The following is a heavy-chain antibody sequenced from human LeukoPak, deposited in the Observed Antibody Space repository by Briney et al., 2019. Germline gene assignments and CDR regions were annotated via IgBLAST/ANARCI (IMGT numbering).Heavy chain of an antibody. V-gene: IGHV3-15*01. Sequence: PGGSLRLSCTASGFTFINAWMSWVRQAPGKGLEWVGRIKSKTDGGTTDYAAPVKGRFTISRDDSKNTLYLQMNSLKTEDTAVYHCTTAGLLYYYDSSGYYCLDYWGQGTLVTVSS. CDR3: TTAGLLYYYDSSGYYCLDY. CDR1: GFTFINAW. CDR2: IKSKTDGGTT. J-gene: IGHJ4*02. D-gene: IGHD3-22*01.